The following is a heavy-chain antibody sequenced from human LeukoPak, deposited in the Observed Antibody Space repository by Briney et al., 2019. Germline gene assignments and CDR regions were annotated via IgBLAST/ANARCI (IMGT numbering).Heavy chain of an antibody. Sequence: PGGSLRLSCAASGFTFSSYGMHRVRQAPGKGLEWVAVISYDGSNKYYADSVKGRFTISRDNSKNTLYLQMNSLRAEDTAVYYCAKDLTVTTSQYYYGMDVWGQGTTVTVSS. V-gene: IGHV3-30*18. CDR1: GFTFSSYG. CDR3: AKDLTVTTSQYYYGMDV. J-gene: IGHJ6*02. CDR2: ISYDGSNK. D-gene: IGHD4-17*01.